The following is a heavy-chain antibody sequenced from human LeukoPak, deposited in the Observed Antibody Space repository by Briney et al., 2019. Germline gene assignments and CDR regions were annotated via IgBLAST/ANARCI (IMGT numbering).Heavy chain of an antibody. D-gene: IGHD6-19*01. Sequence: GRSLRLSCAASGFTFSSYGMHWVRQAPGKGLEWVAVIWYDGSNKYYADSVKGRFTISRDNSKNTLYLRMNSLRAEDTAVYYCARFRGVAGTSPFDYWGQGTLVTVSS. V-gene: IGHV3-33*01. CDR2: IWYDGSNK. CDR3: ARFRGVAGTSPFDY. J-gene: IGHJ4*02. CDR1: GFTFSSYG.